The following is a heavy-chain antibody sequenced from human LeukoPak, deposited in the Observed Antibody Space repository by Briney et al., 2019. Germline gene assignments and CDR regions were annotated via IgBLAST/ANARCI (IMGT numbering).Heavy chain of an antibody. CDR1: GYNFRAYY. V-gene: IGHV1-2*02. Sequence: ASVMVSCKASGYNFRAYYIHWVRQAPGQGLEWLGYIRPMTGDTNYAQKFQVRVTFSMDTSTATAYMELRSLRSDDTAFYYCGRGVQSFDPWGQGTLVTVSS. CDR2: IRPMTGDT. J-gene: IGHJ5*02. CDR3: GRGVQSFDP.